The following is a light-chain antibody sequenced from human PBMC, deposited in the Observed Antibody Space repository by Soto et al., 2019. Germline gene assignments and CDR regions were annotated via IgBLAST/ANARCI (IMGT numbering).Light chain of an antibody. Sequence: EIVVTQSPATLSLSPEERATLSCRASQSVSSYLAWYQQKPGQAPRLLIYDASNRATGIPARFSGSGSGTDFTLTISSLEPEDFAVYYCQQRSNWPRRITFGQGTRLEIK. CDR2: DAS. V-gene: IGKV3-11*01. CDR3: QQRSNWPRRIT. J-gene: IGKJ5*01. CDR1: QSVSSY.